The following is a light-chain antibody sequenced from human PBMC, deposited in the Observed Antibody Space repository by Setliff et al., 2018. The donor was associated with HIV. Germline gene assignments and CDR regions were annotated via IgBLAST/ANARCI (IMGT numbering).Light chain of an antibody. CDR1: SSDIGRNF. CDR3: AVWDDSLSKWV. V-gene: IGLV1-47*01. Sequence: QSVLTQPPSASGTPGQRVTISCSGSSSDIGRNFVYWYQQLPGTAPKLLIYRDNQRPSGVPDRFSGSKSGTSASLAISGLRSEGEADYYCAVWDDSLSKWVFGGGT. J-gene: IGLJ3*02. CDR2: RDN.